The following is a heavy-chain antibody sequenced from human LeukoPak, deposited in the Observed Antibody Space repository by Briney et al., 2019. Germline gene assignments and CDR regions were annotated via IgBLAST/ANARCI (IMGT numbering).Heavy chain of an antibody. CDR1: GFTFSSYS. J-gene: IGHJ3*02. CDR3: ARTLYYYDSSGYDDAFDI. D-gene: IGHD3-22*01. Sequence: GGSLRLSCAASGFTFSSYSMNWVRQAPGKGLEWVSYISSSSSTIYYADSVKGRFTISRDNAKNSLYLQMNSLRDEDTAVYYCARTLYYYDSSGYDDAFDIWGQGTMVTVSS. CDR2: ISSSSSTI. V-gene: IGHV3-48*02.